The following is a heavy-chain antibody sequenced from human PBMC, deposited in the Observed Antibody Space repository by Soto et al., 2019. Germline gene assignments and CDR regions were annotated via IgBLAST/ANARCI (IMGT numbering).Heavy chain of an antibody. CDR2: IYYSGST. V-gene: IGHV4-39*01. D-gene: IGHD7-27*01. J-gene: IGHJ4*02. CDR1: GGSISSGSYY. CDR3: ARPTLTPSSPIDY. Sequence: PSETLSLTCTVSGGSISSGSYYWGWIRQPPGKGLEWIGSIYYSGSTYYNPSLKSRVTISVDTSKNQFSLKLSSVTAADTAVYYCARPTLTPSSPIDYWGQGTLVTVSS.